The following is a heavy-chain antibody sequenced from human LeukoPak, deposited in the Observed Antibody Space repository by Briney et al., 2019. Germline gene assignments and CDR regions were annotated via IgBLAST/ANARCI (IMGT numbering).Heavy chain of an antibody. J-gene: IGHJ4*02. CDR3: ARVDSSNWYEYRGYFDY. Sequence: SETLSLTCTVSGGSISSSSYYWGWIRQPPGKGLEWIATIYYSGSTYYNPSLKSRVTISVDTSKNQFSLKLSSVTAADTAVYYCARVDSSNWYEYRGYFDYWGQGTLVTVSS. CDR2: IYYSGST. CDR1: GGSISSSSYY. D-gene: IGHD6-13*01. V-gene: IGHV4-39*07.